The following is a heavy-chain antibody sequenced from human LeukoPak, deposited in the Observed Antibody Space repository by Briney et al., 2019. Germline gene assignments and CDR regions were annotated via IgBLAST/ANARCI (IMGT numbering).Heavy chain of an antibody. Sequence: AGGSLRLSCAASGFTFDDYAMHWVRQAPGKGLEWVSGISWNSGSIGYADSVKGRFTISRDNAKNSLYLQMNSLRAEDTALYYCAKDRIRAFDIRGQGTMVTVSS. CDR2: ISWNSGSI. CDR3: AKDRIRAFDI. D-gene: IGHD3-3*01. J-gene: IGHJ3*02. CDR1: GFTFDDYA. V-gene: IGHV3-9*01.